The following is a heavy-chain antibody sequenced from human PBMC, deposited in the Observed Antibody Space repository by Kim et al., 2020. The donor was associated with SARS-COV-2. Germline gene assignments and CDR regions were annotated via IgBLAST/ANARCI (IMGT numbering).Heavy chain of an antibody. D-gene: IGHD2-21*02. V-gene: IGHV3-23*01. Sequence: GGSLRLSCAVSGFSLSSYAVGWVRQAPGKGLEWVSTFSGSAGNTYNADSVKGRVTASSDNSKNTLYLQMDSLGVEDTAIYYCAKGKGDNVIDWFDPWGQGTLVTVAS. CDR1: GFSLSSYA. CDR3: AKGKGDNVIDWFDP. J-gene: IGHJ5*02. CDR2: FSGSAGNT.